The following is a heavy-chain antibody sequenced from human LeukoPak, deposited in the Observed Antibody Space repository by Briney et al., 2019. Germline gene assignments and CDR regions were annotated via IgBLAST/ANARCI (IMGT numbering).Heavy chain of an antibody. CDR2: ISSSSSYI. Sequence: GGSLRLSCAASGFTFSSYSMNLVRQAPGKGLEWVSSISSSSSYIYYADSVKGRFTISRDNAKNSLYLQMNSLRAEDTAVYYCARDEGVVAATPFDYWGQGTLVTVSS. J-gene: IGHJ4*02. D-gene: IGHD2-15*01. CDR3: ARDEGVVAATPFDY. CDR1: GFTFSSYS. V-gene: IGHV3-21*01.